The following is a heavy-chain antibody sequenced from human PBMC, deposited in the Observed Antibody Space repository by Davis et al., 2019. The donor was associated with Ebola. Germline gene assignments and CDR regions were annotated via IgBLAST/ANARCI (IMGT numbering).Heavy chain of an antibody. D-gene: IGHD5-12*01. CDR3: ARGWLRSGFDY. Sequence: HSQTLSLTCAISGDSVSGNNGAWNWIRQSPSRGLEWLGRTYYYRSKWYIDYAESVRGRIIINPDTSKNQLSLQVNSVTPEDTAVYYCARGWLRSGFDYWGQGTLVIVSS. CDR2: TYYYRSKWYI. V-gene: IGHV6-1*01. J-gene: IGHJ4*02. CDR1: GDSVSGNNGA.